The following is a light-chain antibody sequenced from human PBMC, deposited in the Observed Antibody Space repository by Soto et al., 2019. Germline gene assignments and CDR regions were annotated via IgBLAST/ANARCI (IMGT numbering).Light chain of an antibody. CDR2: GAS. CDR3: QQYGSSQWT. Sequence: EIVMTQSPVTLSVSPGGRAILSCRASQSVSSNLAWYRQKPGQAPRLLIYGASSRATGIPDRFSGSGSGTDFTLTISRLEPEDYAVYYCQQYGSSQWTFAQGTKVDIK. V-gene: IGKV3-20*01. CDR1: QSVSSN. J-gene: IGKJ1*01.